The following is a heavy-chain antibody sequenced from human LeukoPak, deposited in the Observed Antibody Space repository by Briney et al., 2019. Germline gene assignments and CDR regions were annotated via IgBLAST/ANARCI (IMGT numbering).Heavy chain of an antibody. V-gene: IGHV4-4*07. D-gene: IGHD6-13*01. CDR1: GGSISTYY. J-gene: IGHJ6*03. CDR3: ARTTEAHSWQTRYYSYYMDV. Sequence: PSETLSLTCTVSGGSISTYYWSWIRQPAGKGLEWIGRIYSSGSTNYTPSLKSRVTMSVDMSKNQFSLKLSSVTAADTAVYYCARTTEAHSWQTRYYSYYMDVWGKGTTVTVSS. CDR2: IYSSGST.